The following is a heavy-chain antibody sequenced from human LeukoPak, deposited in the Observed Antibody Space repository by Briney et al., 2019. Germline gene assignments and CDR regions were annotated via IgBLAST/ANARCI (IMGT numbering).Heavy chain of an antibody. D-gene: IGHD1-26*01. CDR3: AREYKVGATFDY. V-gene: IGHV1-69*13. CDR2: IIPIFGTA. CDR1: GGTFSSYA. Sequence: SVKVSRKASGGTFSSYAISWVRQAPGQGLEWMGGIIPIFGTANYAQKFQGRVTITADESTSTAYMELSSLRSEDTAVYYCAREYKVGATFDYWGQGTLVTVSS. J-gene: IGHJ4*02.